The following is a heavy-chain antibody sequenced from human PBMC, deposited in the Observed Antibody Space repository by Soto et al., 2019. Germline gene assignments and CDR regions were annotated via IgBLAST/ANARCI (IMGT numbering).Heavy chain of an antibody. CDR1: GGSISSSSYY. CDR2: MYYGGST. J-gene: IGHJ4*02. D-gene: IGHD4-17*01. CDR3: ARTPTLTTGYFDY. Sequence: QLQLQESDPGLVKPSETLSLTCTVSGGSISSSSYYWGWIRQPPGKGLEWIGSMYYGGSTYYNPSSRSGVTQPLKPPKTQFPLRLSSVTAADPSVYFCARTPTLTTGYFDYWGRGTLVTAS. V-gene: IGHV4-39*01.